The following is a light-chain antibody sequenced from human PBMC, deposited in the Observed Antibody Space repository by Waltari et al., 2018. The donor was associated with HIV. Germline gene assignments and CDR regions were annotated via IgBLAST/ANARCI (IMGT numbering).Light chain of an antibody. CDR3: QAWDRSVV. V-gene: IGLV3-1*01. CDR1: PVGDLF. J-gene: IGLJ2*01. CDR2: KDT. Sequence: YGLTQPPSFSVSPGPTPSITRSGHPVGDLFVCWYQQRPGQSPVLVMYKDTRRPSGIPERFSGSNSGNTATLTITGTQSMDEADYYCQAWDRSVVFGGGTKLTVL.